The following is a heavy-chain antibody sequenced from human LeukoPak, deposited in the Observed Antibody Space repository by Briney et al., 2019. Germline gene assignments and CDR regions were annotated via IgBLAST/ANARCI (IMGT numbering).Heavy chain of an antibody. V-gene: IGHV4-61*01. D-gene: IGHD1-26*01. CDR3: ARVVGGTYSMDV. J-gene: IGHJ6*02. Sequence: SETLSLTCTVSGGSVSSSSYYWSWIRQPPGKGPEWIGYIYYSGSTKYNPSLKSRVTILADTSKNQVSLKLNSVTAADTAVYYCARVVGGTYSMDVRGQGTTVTVSS. CDR2: IYYSGST. CDR1: GGSVSSSSYY.